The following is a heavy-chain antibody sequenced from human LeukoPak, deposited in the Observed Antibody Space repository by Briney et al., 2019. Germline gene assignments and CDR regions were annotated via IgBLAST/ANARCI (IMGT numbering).Heavy chain of an antibody. V-gene: IGHV4-34*01. J-gene: IGHJ6*03. CDR1: GGSFSGYY. D-gene: IGHD1-7*01. CDR3: ARGNRGTTPVLGYYYYMDV. CDR2: INHSGST. Sequence: ASETLSLTCAVYGGSFSGYYWSWIRQPPGKGLEWIGEINHSGSTNYNPSLKSRVTISVDTSKNQFSLKLSSVTAADTAVYYCARGNRGTTPVLGYYYYMDVWGKGTTVTVSS.